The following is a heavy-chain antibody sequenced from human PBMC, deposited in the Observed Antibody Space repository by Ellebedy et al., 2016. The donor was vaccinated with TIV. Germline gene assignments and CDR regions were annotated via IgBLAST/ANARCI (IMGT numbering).Heavy chain of an antibody. V-gene: IGHV3-23*01. J-gene: IGHJ4*01. CDR3: TKRADNCGFFDY. Sequence: GESLKISCAASGFTFSDYVMAWVRQVPGKGLEWVSAVSERDGRTFYADSVKGRFSISRDNFKNTLFLQMHSLAAGHTAVNYCTKRADNCGFFDYWGHGTLVTVSS. D-gene: IGHD1-1*01. CDR2: VSERDGRT. CDR1: GFTFSDYV.